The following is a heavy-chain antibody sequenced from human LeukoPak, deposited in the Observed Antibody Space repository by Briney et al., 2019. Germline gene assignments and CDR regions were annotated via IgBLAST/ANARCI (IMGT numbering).Heavy chain of an antibody. CDR2: IYHSGST. J-gene: IGHJ6*03. Sequence: SETLSLTCTVSGYSISSGYYWGWIRQPPGKGLEWIGSIYHSGSTYYNPSLKSRVTISVDTSKNQFSLKLSSVTAADTAVYYCARLRRITIFGVVISRSYYYYYMDVWGKGTTVTVSS. D-gene: IGHD3-3*01. CDR3: ARLRRITIFGVVISRSYYYYYMDV. CDR1: GYSISSGYY. V-gene: IGHV4-38-2*02.